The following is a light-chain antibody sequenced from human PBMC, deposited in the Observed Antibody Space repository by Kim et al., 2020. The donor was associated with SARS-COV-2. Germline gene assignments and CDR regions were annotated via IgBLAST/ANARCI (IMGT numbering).Light chain of an antibody. CDR2: AAS. CDR3: QHLKT. V-gene: IGKV1-9*01. Sequence: DIQLTQSPSFLSASVGDRVFITCRASQGISTYLAWYRQKPGKVPELLIYAASTLQSGVPVRFSGSGSGTDFTLTISNLQPEDFASYYCQHLKTFGQGTKLEIK. J-gene: IGKJ2*01. CDR1: QGISTY.